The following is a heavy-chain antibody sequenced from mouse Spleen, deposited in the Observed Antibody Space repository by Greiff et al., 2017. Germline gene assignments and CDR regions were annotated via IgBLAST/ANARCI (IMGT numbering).Heavy chain of an antibody. CDR3: TREDYYGRNWYFDV. D-gene: IGHD1-1*01. V-gene: IGHV1S81*02. J-gene: IGHJ1*01. CDR1: GYTFTSYY. Sequence: QVQLQQSGAELVKPGASVKLSCKASGYTFTSYYMYWVKQRPGQGLEWIGEINPSNGGTNFNEKFKSKATLTVDKSSSTAYMQLSSLTSEDSAVYYCTREDYYGRNWYFDVWGAGTTVTVSS. CDR2: INPSNGGT.